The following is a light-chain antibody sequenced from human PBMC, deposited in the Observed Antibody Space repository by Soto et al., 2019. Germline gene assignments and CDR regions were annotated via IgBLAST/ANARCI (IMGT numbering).Light chain of an antibody. CDR1: QSVDSY. CDR3: QQRDSWPIT. Sequence: EIVLTQSQASLSLSPGERATLSGRASQSVDSYLVWYQQKPGQAPRLLIFGASNRATGIPARLSGSGSGTDFTLTIKSLETDDFAVYYCQQRDSWPITFGQGTRLEIK. V-gene: IGKV3-11*01. CDR2: GAS. J-gene: IGKJ5*01.